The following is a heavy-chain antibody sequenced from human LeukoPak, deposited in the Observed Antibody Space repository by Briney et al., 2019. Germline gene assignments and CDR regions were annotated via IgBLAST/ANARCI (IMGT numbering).Heavy chain of an antibody. Sequence: ASVKVSCKASGYTFTGYYMHWVRQAPGQGLEWMGWINPNSGGTNYAQKFQGRVTMTRDTSISTAYMELSRLRSDDTAAYYCARDETDYYGSGNNWFDPWGQGTLVTVSS. CDR2: INPNSGGT. V-gene: IGHV1-2*02. J-gene: IGHJ5*02. CDR3: ARDETDYYGSGNNWFDP. D-gene: IGHD3-10*01. CDR1: GYTFTGYY.